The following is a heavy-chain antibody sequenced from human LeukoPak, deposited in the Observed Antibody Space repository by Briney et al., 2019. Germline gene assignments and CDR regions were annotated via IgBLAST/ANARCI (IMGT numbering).Heavy chain of an antibody. CDR3: ARSLWPEDS. CDR2: ISSSSSTI. V-gene: IGHV3-48*01. Sequence: GGSLRLSCAASGFTFSSYSMNWVRQAPGKGLEWVSYISSSSSTIYYADSVKGRFTISRDNAKNSLYLQMNSLRAEDTAVYYCARSLWPEDSWGQGTQVTVSS. D-gene: IGHD1-14*01. CDR1: GFTFSSYS. J-gene: IGHJ4*02.